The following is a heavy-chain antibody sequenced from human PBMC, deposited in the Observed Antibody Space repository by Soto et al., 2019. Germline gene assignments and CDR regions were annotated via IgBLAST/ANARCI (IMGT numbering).Heavy chain of an antibody. D-gene: IGHD6-19*01. V-gene: IGHV3-23*01. CDR2: ISGSGGSA. J-gene: IGHJ4*02. Sequence: GGSLRLSCAASGFTFSSYAMSWVRQAPGKGLEWVSAISGSGGSAYYADSVKGRFTLSRDNSKNTLYLQMNCLRAEDTAIYYCAKDTSGSYDYWGQGTLVTVS. CDR1: GFTFSSYA. CDR3: AKDTSGSYDY.